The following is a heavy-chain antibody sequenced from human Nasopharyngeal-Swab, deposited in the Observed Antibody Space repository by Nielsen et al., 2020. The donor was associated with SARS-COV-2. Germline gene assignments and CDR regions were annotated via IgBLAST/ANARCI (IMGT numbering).Heavy chain of an antibody. CDR2: ISYDGSNK. Sequence: GESLKISCAASGFTFSSYAMHWVRQAPGKGLEWVAVISYDGSNKYYADSVKGRFVISRDNAKNSLYLQMNSLRPEDTALYFCTRAKDTSGYDAFDIWGQGTVVTVSS. V-gene: IGHV3-30*09. J-gene: IGHJ3*02. CDR1: GFTFSSYA. CDR3: TRAKDTSGYDAFDI. D-gene: IGHD3-22*01.